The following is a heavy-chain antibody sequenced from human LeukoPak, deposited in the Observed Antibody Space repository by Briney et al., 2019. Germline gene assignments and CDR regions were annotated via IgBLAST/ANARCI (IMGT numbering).Heavy chain of an antibody. Sequence: GGSLRLSCAASGFTFNNYAMIWVRQAPGKGLESVAIVNEDGSAKYYLDSVKGRFTISRDNARNSLYLEMNSLRAEDTAVYYCARDYWRSIDHWGQGTLVTVSS. CDR3: ARDYWRSIDH. V-gene: IGHV3-7*01. D-gene: IGHD1-1*01. J-gene: IGHJ4*02. CDR1: GFTFNNYA. CDR2: VNEDGSAK.